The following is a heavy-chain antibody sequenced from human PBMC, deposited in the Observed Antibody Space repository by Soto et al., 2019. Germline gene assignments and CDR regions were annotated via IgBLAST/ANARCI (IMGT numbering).Heavy chain of an antibody. CDR2: IYYSGST. D-gene: IGHD3-22*01. CDR1: GGSISSGGYY. V-gene: IGHV4-30-4*01. CDR3: ASTYDSTTYYYNY. Sequence: SETLSLTCTVSGGSISSGGYYWSWIRQPPGKGLEWIGYIYYSGSTYYNPSLKSRVIISVDTSKNQFSLKLSSVTAADTAVYYCASTYDSTTYYYNYWGQGTLVTVSS. J-gene: IGHJ4*02.